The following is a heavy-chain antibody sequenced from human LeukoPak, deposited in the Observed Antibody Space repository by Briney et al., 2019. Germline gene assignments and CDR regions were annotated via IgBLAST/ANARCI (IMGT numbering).Heavy chain of an antibody. J-gene: IGHJ4*02. CDR1: EFTFSKAW. CDR3: AKWRSPFDY. V-gene: IGHV3-23*01. Sequence: GGSLRLSCAASEFTFSKAWMSWVRQAPGKGLEWVSAISGSGGSTYYADSVKGRFTISRDNSKNTLYLQMNSLRAEDTAVYYCAKWRSPFDYWGQGTLVTVSS. CDR2: ISGSGGST.